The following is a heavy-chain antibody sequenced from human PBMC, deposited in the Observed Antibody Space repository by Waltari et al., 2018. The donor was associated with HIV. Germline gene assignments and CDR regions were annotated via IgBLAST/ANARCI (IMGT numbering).Heavy chain of an antibody. V-gene: IGHV1-18*04. CDR3: ARRSCNSSSCFTYFYYFAMDV. J-gene: IGHJ6*02. D-gene: IGHD2-2*02. Sequence: QVQLMQSGPEVKKPGASVKVSCTASGYTFNHYVISWVRQAHGQGLEWMGWISAYNGNTKYAQKFQGRVTMTTDTSTRTAYMELRSLSSDDTAVYYCARRSCNSSSCFTYFYYFAMDVWGQGTTVTVSS. CDR2: ISAYNGNT. CDR1: GYTFNHYV.